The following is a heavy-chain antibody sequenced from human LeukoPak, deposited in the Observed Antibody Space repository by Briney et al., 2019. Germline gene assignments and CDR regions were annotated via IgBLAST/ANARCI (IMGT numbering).Heavy chain of an antibody. D-gene: IGHD3-10*01. CDR2: IIPVFGTA. V-gene: IGHV1-69*13. Sequence: SVKVSCKASGGTFSTYAISWVRQAPGQGLEWMGGIIPVFGTANYAQKFQGRVTITADESTSTAYMELSSLRSDDTAVYYCARDTITMVRGGGMDVWGQGTTVTVSS. CDR1: GGTFSTYA. CDR3: ARDTITMVRGGGMDV. J-gene: IGHJ6*02.